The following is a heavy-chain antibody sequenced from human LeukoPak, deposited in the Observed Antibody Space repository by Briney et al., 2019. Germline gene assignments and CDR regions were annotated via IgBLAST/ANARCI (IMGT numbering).Heavy chain of an antibody. CDR3: AKVSGGSGWWGTFDY. CDR2: ISSTTSSAV. J-gene: IGHJ4*02. D-gene: IGHD6-19*01. V-gene: IGHV3-48*01. CDR1: GFSISNYS. Sequence: GRSLRLSCAASGFSISNYSMNWVRQAPGKGLEWLSYISSTTSSAVYYADSVKGRFTISRDNSKNTLYLQMNSLRAEDTAVYYCAKVSGGSGWWGTFDYWGQGTLVTVSS.